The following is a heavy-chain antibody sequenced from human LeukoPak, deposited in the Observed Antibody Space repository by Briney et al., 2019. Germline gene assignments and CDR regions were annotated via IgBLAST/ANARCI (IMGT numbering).Heavy chain of an antibody. CDR2: ISGSGGST. CDR3: AKAIYGSGSYYYYGMDV. J-gene: IGHJ6*02. V-gene: IGHV3-23*01. Sequence: GGSLRLSCAASGFTFSSYAMSWVRRAPGKGLEWVSAISGSGGSTYYADSVKGRFTISRDNSKNTLYLQMNSLRAEDTAVYYCAKAIYGSGSYYYYGMDVWGQGTTVTVSS. D-gene: IGHD3-10*01. CDR1: GFTFSSYA.